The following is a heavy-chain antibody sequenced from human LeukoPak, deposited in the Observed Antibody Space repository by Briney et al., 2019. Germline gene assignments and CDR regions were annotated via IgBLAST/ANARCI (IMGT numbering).Heavy chain of an antibody. Sequence: GGSLRLSCTASGFTFGDYAMHWVRQAPGKGLEWVAVISYDGSNKYYADSVKGRFTISRDNSKNTLYLQMNSLRAEDTAVYYCARGVGNDYYDFWSGYQRPSSMDVWGQGTTVTVSS. CDR3: ARGVGNDYYDFWSGYQRPSSMDV. V-gene: IGHV3-30-3*01. CDR1: GFTFGDYA. CDR2: ISYDGSNK. D-gene: IGHD3-3*01. J-gene: IGHJ6*02.